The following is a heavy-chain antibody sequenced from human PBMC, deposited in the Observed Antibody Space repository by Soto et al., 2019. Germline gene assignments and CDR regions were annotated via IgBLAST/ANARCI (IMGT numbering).Heavy chain of an antibody. J-gene: IGHJ6*02. V-gene: IGHV3-53*01. Sequence: PGGSLRLSCAASGFTVSSNYMSWVRQAPGKGLEWVSVIYSGGSTYYADSVKGRFTISRDNSKNTLYLQMNSLRAEDTAVYYCARDGGSCYDCHYYGMDVWGQGTPVTVYS. D-gene: IGHD2-15*01. CDR2: IYSGGST. CDR1: GFTVSSNY. CDR3: ARDGGSCYDCHYYGMDV.